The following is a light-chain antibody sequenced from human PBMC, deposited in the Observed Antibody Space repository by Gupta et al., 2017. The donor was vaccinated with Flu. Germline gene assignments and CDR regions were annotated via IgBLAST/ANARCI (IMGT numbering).Light chain of an antibody. J-gene: IGLJ1*01. Sequence: QSALTQPASVSGSPGQSITISCPGTSSDVGGYKYVSWYQQHPGKAPKLMIYEVSNRPSGVSNRFSGSKSGNTASLTISGLQAEDEADYYCSSYTTSITYVFGTGTKVTVL. CDR1: SSDVGGYKY. V-gene: IGLV2-14*01. CDR2: EVS. CDR3: SSYTTSITYV.